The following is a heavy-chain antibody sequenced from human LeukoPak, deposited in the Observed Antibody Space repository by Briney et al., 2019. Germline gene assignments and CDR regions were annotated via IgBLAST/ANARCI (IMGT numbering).Heavy chain of an antibody. CDR1: GYTFTSYG. J-gene: IGHJ4*02. Sequence: ASVKVSCKASGYTFTSYGISWVRQAPGQGLEWMGWISAYNGNTNYAQKLQGRVTMTTDTSTSTAYMELRSLRSDDTAVYYCARDPGRRWPSSSFDYWGQGTLVTVSS. D-gene: IGHD5-24*01. V-gene: IGHV1-18*01. CDR3: ARDPGRRWPSSSFDY. CDR2: ISAYNGNT.